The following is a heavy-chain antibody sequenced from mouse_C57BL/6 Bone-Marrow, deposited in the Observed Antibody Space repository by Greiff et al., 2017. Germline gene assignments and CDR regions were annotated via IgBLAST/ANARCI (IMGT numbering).Heavy chain of an antibody. CDR2: ILPGSGST. V-gene: IGHV1-9*01. J-gene: IGHJ3*01. CDR3: AGGPKFLTTGWGFAY. D-gene: IGHD1-1*01. CDR1: GYTFTGYW. Sequence: VKLQESGAELMKPGASVKLSCKATGYTFTGYWIEWVKQRPGHGLEWIGEILPGSGSTKYNEKFKGKATLTADTSSNTAYRQLSSLTKEDSAICYCAGGPKFLTTGWGFAYWGQGTLVTVSA.